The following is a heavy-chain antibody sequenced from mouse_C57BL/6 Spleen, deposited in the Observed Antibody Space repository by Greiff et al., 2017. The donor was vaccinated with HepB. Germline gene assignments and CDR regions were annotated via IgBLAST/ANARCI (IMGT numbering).Heavy chain of an antibody. D-gene: IGHD1-1*01. J-gene: IGHJ2*01. CDR1: GYAFTNYL. CDR2: INPGSGGT. Sequence: LVESGAELVRPGTSVKVSCKASGYAFTNYLIEWVKQRPGQGLEWIGVINPGSGGTNYNEKFKGKATLTADKSSSTAYMQLSSLTSEDSAVYFCARGLLRRGNYLDYWGQGPTLTVSS. V-gene: IGHV1-54*01. CDR3: ARGLLRRGNYLDY.